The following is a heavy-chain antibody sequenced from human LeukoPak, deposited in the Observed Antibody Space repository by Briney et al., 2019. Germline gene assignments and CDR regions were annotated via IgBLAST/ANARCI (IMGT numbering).Heavy chain of an antibody. CDR3: ARAGGFRIKTIDY. CDR2: IHYSGST. Sequence: SETLSLTCTVSGGSVSSSGYYWGWIRQPPGKGLEWIGSIHYSGSTYYNPSLKSRVTISVDTSNNQFSLKVSSVTAADTAVYYCARAGGFRIKTIDYWGQGTLV. V-gene: IGHV4-39*01. CDR1: GGSVSSSGYY. D-gene: IGHD3-16*01. J-gene: IGHJ4*02.